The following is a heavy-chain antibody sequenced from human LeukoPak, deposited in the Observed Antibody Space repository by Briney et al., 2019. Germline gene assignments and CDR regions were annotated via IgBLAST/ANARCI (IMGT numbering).Heavy chain of an antibody. CDR2: IYPGDSDT. Sequence: GESLKISCKGSGYTFTTFWIGWVRQMPGKGLDWMGIIYPGDSDTRYSPSFQGQVTISADKSISTAYLQWSSLKASDTAMYYCATSGRGQSTHRYYFDYWGQGTLVTVSS. J-gene: IGHJ4*02. CDR1: GYTFTTFW. CDR3: ATSGRGQSTHRYYFDY. V-gene: IGHV5-51*01. D-gene: IGHD3-10*01.